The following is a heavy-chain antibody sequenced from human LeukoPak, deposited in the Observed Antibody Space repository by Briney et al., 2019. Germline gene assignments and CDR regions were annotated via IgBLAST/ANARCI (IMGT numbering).Heavy chain of an antibody. V-gene: IGHV4-34*01. CDR1: GGSFSGYY. J-gene: IGHJ4*02. D-gene: IGHD3-10*01. CDR2: INHSGST. CDR3: AALWFGGPVPY. Sequence: SETLSLTCAVYGGSFSGYYWSWIRQPPGKGLEWIGEINHSGSTNYNPSLKSRVTISVDTSKNQFSLKLSSVTAADTAVYYCAALWFGGPVPYWGQGTLVTVSS.